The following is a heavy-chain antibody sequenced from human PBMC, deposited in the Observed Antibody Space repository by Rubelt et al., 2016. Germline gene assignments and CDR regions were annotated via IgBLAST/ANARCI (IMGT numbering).Heavy chain of an antibody. Sequence: QVQLQQSGPGLVKPSQTLSLTCAISGDSVSSNSACWTWIRQSPSRGLEWLGRTYYTSKWNNEYAASAKSRITINPDTSKNQFALRLKSVTPEDTAVYYCTRGWAALDVWGQGTTVTVSS. CDR1: GDSVSSNSAC. CDR2: TYYTSKWNN. D-gene: IGHD1-26*01. J-gene: IGHJ6*02. CDR3: TRGWAALDV. V-gene: IGHV6-1*01.